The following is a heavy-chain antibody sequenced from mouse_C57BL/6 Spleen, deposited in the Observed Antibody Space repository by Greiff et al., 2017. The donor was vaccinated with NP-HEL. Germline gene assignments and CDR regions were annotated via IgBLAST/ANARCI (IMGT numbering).Heavy chain of an antibody. D-gene: IGHD3-2*02. J-gene: IGHJ2*01. CDR2: IYPGSGST. CDR3: ARSGGSSGHYFDY. Sequence: QVQLQQPGAELVKPGASVKMSCKASGYTFTSYWITWVKQRPGQGLEWIGDIYPGSGSTNYNEKFKSKATLTVDTSSSTAYMQLSSLTSEHSAVYYCARSGGSSGHYFDYWGQGTTLTVSS. CDR1: GYTFTSYW. V-gene: IGHV1-55*01.